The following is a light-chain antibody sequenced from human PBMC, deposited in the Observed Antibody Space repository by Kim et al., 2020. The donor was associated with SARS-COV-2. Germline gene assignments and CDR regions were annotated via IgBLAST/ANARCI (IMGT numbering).Light chain of an antibody. CDR3: QAWDSSTADVV. V-gene: IGLV3-1*01. J-gene: IGLJ2*01. CDR1: KLGDKY. Sequence: PGQTPSITCSGDKLGDKYACWYQQKPGRSPVLVIYQDSKRPSGIPERFSGSNSGNTATLTISGTQAMDEADYYCQAWDSSTADVVFGGGTQLTVL. CDR2: QDS.